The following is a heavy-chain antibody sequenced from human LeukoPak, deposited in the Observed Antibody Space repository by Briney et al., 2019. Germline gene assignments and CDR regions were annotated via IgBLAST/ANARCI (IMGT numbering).Heavy chain of an antibody. CDR1: GFTFSSYA. CDR2: ISGSGGST. Sequence: GGSLRLSCAASGFTFSSYAMSWVRQAPGKGLEWVSAISGSGGSTYYADSVKGRFTISRDNAKNSLYLQMNSLRAEDTAVYYCARSCSSTSCFYYMDVWGKGTTVTVSS. V-gene: IGHV3-23*01. J-gene: IGHJ6*03. D-gene: IGHD2-2*01. CDR3: ARSCSSTSCFYYMDV.